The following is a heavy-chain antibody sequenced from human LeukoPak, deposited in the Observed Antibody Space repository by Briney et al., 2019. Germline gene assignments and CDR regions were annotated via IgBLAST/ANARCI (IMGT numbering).Heavy chain of an antibody. D-gene: IGHD1-26*01. J-gene: IGHJ5*02. CDR1: GYSFNSYS. CDR3: TRVDGYSGNHFRLCVS. CDR2: INPIAGGT. Sequence: GASVNVSYKPSGYSFNSYSIHWVRQAPGQGLEWMGIINPIAGGTRYAQTSQGRIALTRDTSTSTVSMDLSSLIPEETAVYYCTRVDGYSGNHFRLCVSWGQGTLVTVSS. V-gene: IGHV1-46*02.